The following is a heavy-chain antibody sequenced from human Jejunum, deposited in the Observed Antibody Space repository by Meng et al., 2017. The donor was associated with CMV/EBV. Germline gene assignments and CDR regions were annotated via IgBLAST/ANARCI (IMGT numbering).Heavy chain of an antibody. CDR2: IRGSDDKT. Sequence: ASGFTFSSFAMTWVRQAPGKGLEWVSTIRGSDDKTYHADSVKGRFTISRDNSKNTLYPQMNSLRAEDTALYYCAKVGGGPSILRDYWGQGTLVTVSS. D-gene: IGHD3-3*02. V-gene: IGHV3-23*01. CDR3: AKVGGGPSILRDY. J-gene: IGHJ4*02. CDR1: GFTFSSFA.